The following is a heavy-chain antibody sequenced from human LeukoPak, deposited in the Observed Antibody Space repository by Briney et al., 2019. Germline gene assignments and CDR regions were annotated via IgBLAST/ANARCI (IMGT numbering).Heavy chain of an antibody. V-gene: IGHV3-49*03. Sequence: GGSLRLSCTASGFTFGDYAMSWFRQAPGKGLEWVGFIRSKAYGGTTEYAASVKGRFTISRDDSKSIAYLQMNSLKTEDTAVYYCTREGDHPWYYYDSSGSYQLFDYWGQGTLVTVSS. CDR1: GFTFGDYA. CDR2: IRSKAYGGTT. D-gene: IGHD3-22*01. J-gene: IGHJ4*02. CDR3: TREGDHPWYYYDSSGSYQLFDY.